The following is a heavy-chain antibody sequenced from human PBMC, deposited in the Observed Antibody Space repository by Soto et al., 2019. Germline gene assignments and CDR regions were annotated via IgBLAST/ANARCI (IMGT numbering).Heavy chain of an antibody. CDR1: GYSISTGFN. D-gene: IGHD3-3*01. CDR2: IYHSGST. V-gene: IGHV4-38-2*02. Sequence: PSETLSLTCAVSGYSISTGFNWAWIRQPPGKGLEWIWSIYHSGSTYYNLSLKSRVTMSLEKSKNQFSLKINSVVAADTAIYYCAREMTIFGVAPGGGVDVWGQGTTVTVSS. J-gene: IGHJ6*02. CDR3: AREMTIFGVAPGGGVDV.